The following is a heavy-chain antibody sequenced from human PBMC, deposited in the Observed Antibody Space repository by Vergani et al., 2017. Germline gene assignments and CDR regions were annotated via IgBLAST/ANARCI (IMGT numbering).Heavy chain of an antibody. CDR3: ATYYYGKFDY. V-gene: IGHV3-9*01. CDR2: ISWNSGSI. D-gene: IGHD3-10*01. CDR1: GFTFDDYA. J-gene: IGHJ4*02. Sequence: EVQLVESGGGLVQPGRSLRLSCAASGFTFDDYAMHWVRQAPGKGLEWVSGISWNSGSIGYADSVKGRFTISRDNAKNSLYLQMNSLRAEDTAVYYCATYYYGKFDYWGQGTLVTVSS.